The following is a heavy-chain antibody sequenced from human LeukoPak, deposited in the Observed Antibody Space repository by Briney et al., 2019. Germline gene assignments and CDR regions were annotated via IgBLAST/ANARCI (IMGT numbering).Heavy chain of an antibody. Sequence: GGSLRLSCAASGFTFSSSWMHWVRQAPGKGLVWVSHINSDGSRTNYADSVKGRFTISRDNAKNSLYLQMNSLRAEDTAVYYCASSYSSGWYYYYMDVWGKGTTVTVSS. CDR1: GFTFSSSW. J-gene: IGHJ6*03. CDR3: ASSYSSGWYYYYMDV. D-gene: IGHD6-19*01. CDR2: INSDGSRT. V-gene: IGHV3-74*01.